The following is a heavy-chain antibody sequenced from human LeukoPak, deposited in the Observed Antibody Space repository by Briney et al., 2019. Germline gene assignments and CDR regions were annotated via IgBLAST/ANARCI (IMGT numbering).Heavy chain of an antibody. CDR2: IYPGDSHT. V-gene: IGHV5-51*01. J-gene: IGHJ6*03. Sequence: GESLKISCKASGYSFTNYWIGWVRQMPGKGLEWMGNIYPGDSHTKYSPSFQGQVTVSADKSINTAYLQWSSLKASDTAMYYCARRLDPVYYMDVWGKGTTVTVSS. CDR3: ARRLDPVYYMDV. CDR1: GYSFTNYW.